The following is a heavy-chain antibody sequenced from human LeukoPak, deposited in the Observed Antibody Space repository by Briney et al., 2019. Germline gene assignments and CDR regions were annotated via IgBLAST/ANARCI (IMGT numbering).Heavy chain of an antibody. CDR3: ATGGGAWDDY. D-gene: IGHD3-16*01. CDR2: INHSGST. J-gene: IGHJ4*02. V-gene: IGHV4-34*01. Sequence: PSETLSLTCAVYGGSFSGYYWSWIRQPPGKGLEWIGEINHSGSTNYNPSLKSRVTISVDTSKNQFSLKLSSVTAADTAVYYCATGGGAWDDYWGQGTLVTVSS. CDR1: GGSFSGYY.